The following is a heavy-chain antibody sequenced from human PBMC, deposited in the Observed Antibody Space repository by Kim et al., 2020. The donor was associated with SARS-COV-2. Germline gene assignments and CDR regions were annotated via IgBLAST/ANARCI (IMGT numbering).Heavy chain of an antibody. J-gene: IGHJ4*02. CDR3: AKDRVVVVVAAYSQVFDY. CDR2: ISGSGGST. V-gene: IGHV3-23*01. Sequence: GGSLRLSCAASGFTFSSYAMSWVRQAPGKGLEWVSAISGSGGSTYYADSVKGRFTISRDNSKNTLYLQMNSLRAEDTAVYYCAKDRVVVVVAAYSQVFDYWGQGTLVTVSS. D-gene: IGHD2-15*01. CDR1: GFTFSSYA.